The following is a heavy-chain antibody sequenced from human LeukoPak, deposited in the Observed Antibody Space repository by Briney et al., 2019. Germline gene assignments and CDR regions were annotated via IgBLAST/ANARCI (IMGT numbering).Heavy chain of an antibody. D-gene: IGHD2-2*02. CDR3: AKAAAILDYYYYYMDV. J-gene: IGHJ6*03. Sequence: GGSLRLSCAAPGFTFSSYAMSWVRQAPGKGLEWVSAISGSGGSTYYADSVKGRFTISRDNSKNTLYLQMNSLRAEDTAVYYCAKAAAILDYYYYYMDVWGKGTTVTVSS. V-gene: IGHV3-23*01. CDR2: ISGSGGST. CDR1: GFTFSSYA.